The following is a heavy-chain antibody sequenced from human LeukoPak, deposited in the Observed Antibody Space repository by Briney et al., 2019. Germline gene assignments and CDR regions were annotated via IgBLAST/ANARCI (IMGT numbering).Heavy chain of an antibody. CDR1: GYTFTGYY. Sequence: ASVKVSCKASGYTFTGYYMHWVRQAPGQGLEWMGWINPNSGGTNYAQKFQGRVTMTRDTSISTAYMELSRLRSDDTAVYYCARGSLWYDSSGYYDAFDIWGQGTMVTVSS. D-gene: IGHD3-22*01. V-gene: IGHV1-2*02. CDR2: INPNSGGT. CDR3: ARGSLWYDSSGYYDAFDI. J-gene: IGHJ3*02.